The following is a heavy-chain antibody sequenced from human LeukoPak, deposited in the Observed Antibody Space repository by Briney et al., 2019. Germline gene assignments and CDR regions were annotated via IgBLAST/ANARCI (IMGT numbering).Heavy chain of an antibody. CDR3: AKGRRGFYDSSGYFYIFDY. V-gene: IGHV3-23*01. CDR2: INAGGSYT. D-gene: IGHD3-22*01. Sequence: GGSLRLSCAASGFTFGSDAMSWVRQAPGKGLEWVSSINAGGSYTYYADSVKGRFTISRDNSKNTPYLQMNSLRAEDTAVYYCAKGRRGFYDSSGYFYIFDYWGQGTLVTVSS. J-gene: IGHJ4*02. CDR1: GFTFGSDA.